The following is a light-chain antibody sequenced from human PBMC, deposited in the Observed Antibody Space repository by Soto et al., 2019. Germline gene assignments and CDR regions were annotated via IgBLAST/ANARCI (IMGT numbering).Light chain of an antibody. CDR3: QQLDSYPIT. CDR1: QGINSF. Sequence: AIQLTQSPSSLSASVGDRVTITCRASQGINSFLAWYQQKPGKAPKLLIYDASSLESGVPSRFSGSASGTEFTLTISSLQPEDFATYYCQQLDSYPITFGQGTRLEIK. J-gene: IGKJ5*01. CDR2: DAS. V-gene: IGKV1-13*02.